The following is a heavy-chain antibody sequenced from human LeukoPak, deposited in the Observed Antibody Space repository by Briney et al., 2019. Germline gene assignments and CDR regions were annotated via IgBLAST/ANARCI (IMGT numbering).Heavy chain of an antibody. Sequence: GGSLRLSCAASGVTFSSNEMNWVRQAPGKGPEWVSYISSSGSSIYYADSVKGRFTISRDNAKNSLYLQMNSLRAEDTAVYYCARTLVGATNWGRGTLVTVSS. D-gene: IGHD1-26*01. J-gene: IGHJ4*02. CDR1: GVTFSSNE. V-gene: IGHV3-48*03. CDR2: ISSSGSSI. CDR3: ARTLVGATN.